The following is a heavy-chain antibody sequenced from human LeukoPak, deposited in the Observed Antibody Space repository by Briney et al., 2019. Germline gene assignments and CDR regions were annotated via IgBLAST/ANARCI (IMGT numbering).Heavy chain of an antibody. J-gene: IGHJ4*02. V-gene: IGHV1-69*05. CDR3: ATCSSTSCYRGTDY. CDR2: IITIIGTA. Sequence: ASVKVSCKASGGTFSSYAISWVRQAPGQGLEWMGGIITIIGTANYAQKFQGRVTITTDESTSTAYMELSSLRSEDTAVYYCATCSSTSCYRGTDYWGQGTLVTVSS. CDR1: GGTFSSYA. D-gene: IGHD2-2*02.